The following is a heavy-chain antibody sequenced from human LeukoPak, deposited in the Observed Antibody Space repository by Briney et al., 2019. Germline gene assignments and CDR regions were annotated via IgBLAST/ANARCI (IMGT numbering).Heavy chain of an antibody. J-gene: IGHJ4*02. CDR3: ARETGELVFDY. CDR1: GGSFSGYY. D-gene: IGHD3-10*01. CDR2: INHSGST. V-gene: IGHV4-34*01. Sequence: SETLSLTCAVYGGSFSGYYWSWIRQPPGKGLEWIGEINHSGSTNYNASLKSRVTISVDTSKSQFSLKLSSVTAADTAVYYCARETGELVFDYWGQGTLVTVSS.